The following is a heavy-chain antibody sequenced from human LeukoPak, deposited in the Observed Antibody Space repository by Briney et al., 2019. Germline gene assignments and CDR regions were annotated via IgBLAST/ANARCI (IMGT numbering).Heavy chain of an antibody. V-gene: IGHV4-30-2*01. CDR2: IYHSGST. D-gene: IGHD3-16*01. CDR1: GGSISSGGYS. Sequence: SRTLSLTCAVSGGSISSGGYSWSWIRQPPGKGLEWIGYIYHSGSTYYNPSLKSRVTISVDRSKNQFSLKLSSVTAADTAVYYCARGVPYGMDVWGQGTTVTVSS. CDR3: ARGVPYGMDV. J-gene: IGHJ6*02.